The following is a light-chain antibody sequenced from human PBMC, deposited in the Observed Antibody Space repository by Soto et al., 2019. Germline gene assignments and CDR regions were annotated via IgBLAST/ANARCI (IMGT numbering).Light chain of an antibody. CDR2: AAS. CDR1: QSLSSY. CDR3: QQSYSTPLT. Sequence: EIRMTQSASSLSASVGDGVTIXCRASQSLSSYFTWYQQKPGKARKLLIYAASSLQSGVPSRFSGSGSGTDFTLTISSLQPEDFATYYCQQSYSTPLTFGGGTKVDIK. V-gene: IGKV1-39*01. J-gene: IGKJ4*01.